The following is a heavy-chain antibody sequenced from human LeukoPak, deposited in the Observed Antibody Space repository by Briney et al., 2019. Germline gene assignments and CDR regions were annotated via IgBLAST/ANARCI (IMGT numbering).Heavy chain of an antibody. CDR2: IKQDGSEK. V-gene: IGHV3-7*01. CDR3: ARDQRAFDI. J-gene: IGHJ3*02. Sequence: GGSLRLSCAASGFTFSNAWMSWVRQAPGKGLEWVANIKQDGSEKYYVDSVKGRFTISRDNAKNSLYLQMNSLRTEDTAVYYCARDQRAFDIWGQGTMVTVSS. CDR1: GFTFSNAW.